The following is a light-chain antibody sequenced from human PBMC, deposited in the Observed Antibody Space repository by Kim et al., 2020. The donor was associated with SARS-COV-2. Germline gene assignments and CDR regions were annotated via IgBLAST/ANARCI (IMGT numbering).Light chain of an antibody. CDR2: EDR. CDR1: HGSIESNY. Sequence: KTVTIPCTRSHGSIESNYVQWYQQRPGSGPTTVIAEDRVRRSGVPDRFFGSIDTSSNSATLTISGLKTEDEADYYCQSYDSFNHLIFGGGTQLTVL. J-gene: IGLJ2*01. CDR3: QSYDSFNHLI. V-gene: IGLV6-57*03.